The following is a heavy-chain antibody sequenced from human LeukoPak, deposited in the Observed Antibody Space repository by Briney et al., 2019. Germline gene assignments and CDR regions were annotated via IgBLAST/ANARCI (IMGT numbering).Heavy chain of an antibody. CDR2: IYYSGST. CDR1: GASISSSTYS. CDR3: ARLGRAITMVRVYFDY. J-gene: IGHJ4*02. D-gene: IGHD3-10*01. V-gene: IGHV4-39*01. Sequence: PSETLSITCSVSGASISSSTYSWGWIRQPPGKGLEWIGSIYYSGSTYYNPSLKSRVTISVDTSKNQFSLKLSSVTAADTAVYYCARLGRAITMVRVYFDYWGQGTLVTVSS.